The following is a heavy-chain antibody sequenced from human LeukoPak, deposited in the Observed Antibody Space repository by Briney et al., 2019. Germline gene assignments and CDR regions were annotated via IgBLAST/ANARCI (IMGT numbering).Heavy chain of an antibody. CDR2: IGGGDSQI. CDR1: GFTFSSFQ. CDR3: ARWEDSDYSSFPTKFDY. V-gene: IGHV3-48*03. J-gene: IGHJ4*02. D-gene: IGHD3-10*01. Sequence: PGGSLRLSCAASGFTFSSFQMTWIRQAPGKGLEWVSYIGGGDSQIFYADSVKGRFTISRDNAKNSLYLQMSSLRADDTAIYYSARWEDSDYSSFPTKFDYWGQGTLVTVSS.